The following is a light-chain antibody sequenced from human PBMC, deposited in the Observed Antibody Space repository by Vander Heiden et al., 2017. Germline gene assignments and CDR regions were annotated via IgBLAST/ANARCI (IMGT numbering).Light chain of an antibody. J-gene: IGLJ3*02. CDR1: SSDVGTYNY. Sequence: QSALTQPASVSRSPGPSITISCTGTSSDVGTYNYVSWYQQHPGKAPTVMIFEVSKRPSGVSDRFSGSKSGNTASLTISGLQAEDEAEYYCCSYAGSRTWVFGGGTKLTVL. CDR3: CSYAGSRTWV. CDR2: EVS. V-gene: IGLV2-23*02.